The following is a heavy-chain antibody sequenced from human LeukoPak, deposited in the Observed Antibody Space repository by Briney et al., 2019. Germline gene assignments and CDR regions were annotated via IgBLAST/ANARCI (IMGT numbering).Heavy chain of an antibody. CDR2: ISSSSSYI. J-gene: IGHJ4*02. Sequence: GSLRLSCAASGFTFSSYSMNWVRQAPGKGLGWVSSISSSSSYIYYADSVKGRFTISRDNAKNSLYLQMNSLRAEDTAMYYCAKGTKPVMTIPDYWGQGILVTVSS. D-gene: IGHD1/OR15-1a*01. CDR3: AKGTKPVMTIPDY. V-gene: IGHV3-21*04. CDR1: GFTFSSYS.